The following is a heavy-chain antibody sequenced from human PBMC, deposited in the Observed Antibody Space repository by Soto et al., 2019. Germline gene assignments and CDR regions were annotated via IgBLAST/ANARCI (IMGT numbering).Heavy chain of an antibody. Sequence: QVQLQESGPGLVKPSQTLSLTCTVSGGSISSGDYYWSWIRQPPGKGLEWIGDIYYTGNTYYNPSLKSRVTIAIDTSKNQLSLKLSSVTAADTAVYFCARDRVRGSRTYAGFDPWGQGTLVTVSS. CDR2: IYYTGNT. CDR3: ARDRVRGSRTYAGFDP. CDR1: GGSISSGDYY. V-gene: IGHV4-30-4*01. J-gene: IGHJ5*02. D-gene: IGHD3-10*01.